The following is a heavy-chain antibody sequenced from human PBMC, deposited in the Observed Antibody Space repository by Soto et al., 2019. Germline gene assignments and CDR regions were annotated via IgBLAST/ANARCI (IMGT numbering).Heavy chain of an antibody. J-gene: IGHJ2*01. Sequence: QVTLKESGPVLVKPTETLTLTCTVSGFSLSNARMGVSWIRQPPGKALEWLAHIFSNDEKSYSPSLKSRLTISKDTSKSQVVLTMTNMDPVDTATYYCARISEFTPPDWYFDLWGRGTLVTVSS. CDR3: ARISEFTPPDWYFDL. CDR2: IFSNDEK. CDR1: GFSLSNARMG. V-gene: IGHV2-26*01.